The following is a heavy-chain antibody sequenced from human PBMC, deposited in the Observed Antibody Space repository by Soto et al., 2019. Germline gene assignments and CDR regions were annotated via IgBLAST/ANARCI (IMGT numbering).Heavy chain of an antibody. V-gene: IGHV1-8*01. CDR2: MTPESGST. Sequence: QEQLVQSGAEVKKPGASVKISCKASGYTFNTYDINWVRQATGQGLEWMGGMTPESGSTGFAPSFQGRITLTGNTSINTVYMEVSSLTNEDTAVYFCARSGATGYYSTHYYGMDVWGPGTTVTVSS. D-gene: IGHD3-9*01. CDR3: ARSGATGYYSTHYYGMDV. J-gene: IGHJ6*02. CDR1: GYTFNTYD.